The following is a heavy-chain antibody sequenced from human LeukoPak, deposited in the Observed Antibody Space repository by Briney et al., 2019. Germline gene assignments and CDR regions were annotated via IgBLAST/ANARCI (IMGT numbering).Heavy chain of an antibody. Sequence: PGGSLRLSCAASGFTFSSYAMSWVRQAPGKGLEWVSAISGSGGSTYYADSVKGRFTISRDNSKNTLYLQMNSLRAEDTAVYCCAKASHIVVVVAATYFDYWGQGTLVTVSS. CDR1: GFTFSSYA. CDR2: ISGSGGST. D-gene: IGHD2-15*01. J-gene: IGHJ4*02. V-gene: IGHV3-23*01. CDR3: AKASHIVVVVAATYFDY.